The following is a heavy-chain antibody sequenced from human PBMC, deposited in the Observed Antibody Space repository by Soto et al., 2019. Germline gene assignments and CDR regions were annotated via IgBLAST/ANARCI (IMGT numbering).Heavy chain of an antibody. CDR2: ISGSGGST. CDR1: GFTCSNAG. CDR3: ASDPRYFDY. Sequence: GGSLRLSCAASGFTCSNAGMSWVRQAPGKGLEWVSAISGSGGSTYYADSVKGRFTISRDNSKNTLYLQMNSLRAEDTAVYYCASDPRYFDYWGQGTLVTVSS. J-gene: IGHJ4*02. D-gene: IGHD2-21*02. V-gene: IGHV3-23*01.